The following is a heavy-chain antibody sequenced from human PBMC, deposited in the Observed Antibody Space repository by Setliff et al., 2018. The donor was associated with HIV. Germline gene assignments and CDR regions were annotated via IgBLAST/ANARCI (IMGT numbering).Heavy chain of an antibody. D-gene: IGHD4-17*01. CDR1: GFNINRYW. J-gene: IGHJ3*01. V-gene: IGHV3-74*01. CDR2: IDYNAITT. CDR3: VSLVTTIDTAFDL. Sequence: GESLKISCAASGFNINRYWMRWVRQGPGKGLVWVSRIDYNAITTNYADSVKGRFTISRDNAKNTMYLQMNSLRAEDTAMYYCVSLVTTIDTAFDLWGQGTMVTVSS.